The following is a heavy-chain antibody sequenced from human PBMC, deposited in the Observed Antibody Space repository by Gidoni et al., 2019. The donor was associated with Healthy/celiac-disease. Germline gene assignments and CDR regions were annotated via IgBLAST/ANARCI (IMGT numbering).Heavy chain of an antibody. CDR3: AREVVVADKNDY. CDR2: IYYSGST. J-gene: IGHJ4*02. CDR1: GGSISSSSYY. D-gene: IGHD2-15*01. V-gene: IGHV4-39*01. Sequence: QLQLQESGPGLVKPSETLSLTCTVSGGSISSSSYYWGWIRQPPGKGLEWIGSIYYSGSTYYNPSLKSRVTISVDTSKNQFSLKLSSVTAADTAVYYCAREVVVADKNDYWGQGTLVTVSS.